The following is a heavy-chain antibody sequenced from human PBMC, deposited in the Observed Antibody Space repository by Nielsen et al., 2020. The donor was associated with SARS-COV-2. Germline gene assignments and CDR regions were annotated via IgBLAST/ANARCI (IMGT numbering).Heavy chain of an antibody. CDR3: ARVAAARCSSTSCYFGP. V-gene: IGHV1-3*01. CDR1: GYSFTSYA. Sequence: ASVKVSCKASGYSFTSYAMHWVWQAPGQRLEWMGWINVGNGNTKYSQKFQGRVTITRDTSASTAYMELSSLRSEDTAVYYCARVAAARCSSTSCYFGPWGQGTLVTVSS. CDR2: INVGNGNT. J-gene: IGHJ5*02. D-gene: IGHD2-2*01.